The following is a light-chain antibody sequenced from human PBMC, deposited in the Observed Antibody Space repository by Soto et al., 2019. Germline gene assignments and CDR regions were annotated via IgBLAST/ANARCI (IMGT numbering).Light chain of an antibody. V-gene: IGKV3D-15*01. CDR1: QSVSGN. CDR2: GAS. J-gene: IGKJ1*01. Sequence: EIVMTQSPATLSVSPGERATLSCRASQSVSGNLAWYQQKPCQAPRLLIYGASTRATGIPARFSGSGSGTEFTITISSLQSEDFAVYYCQQYNNWPPTFGQGTKVEIK. CDR3: QQYNNWPPT.